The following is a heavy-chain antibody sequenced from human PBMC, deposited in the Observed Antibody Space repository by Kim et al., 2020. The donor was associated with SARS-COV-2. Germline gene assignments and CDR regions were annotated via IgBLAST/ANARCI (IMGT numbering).Heavy chain of an antibody. V-gene: IGHV1-18*01. Sequence: ASVKVSCKASGYTFTSYGISWVRQAPGQGLEWMGWISAYNGNTNYAQKLQGRVTMTTDTSTSTAYMELRSLRSDDTAVYYCASGLEQQLVRRGLPLLLPHYGMDVWGQGTTVTVSS. J-gene: IGHJ6*02. CDR3: ASGLEQQLVRRGLPLLLPHYGMDV. CDR1: GYTFTSYG. D-gene: IGHD6-13*01. CDR2: ISAYNGNT.